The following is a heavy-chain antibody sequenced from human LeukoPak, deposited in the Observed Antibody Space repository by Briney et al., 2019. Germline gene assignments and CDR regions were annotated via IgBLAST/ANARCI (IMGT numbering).Heavy chain of an antibody. J-gene: IGHJ4*02. V-gene: IGHV4-59*01. CDR3: ARSYYLTGIDY. Sequence: SETLSLTCTVSGGSISSYYWSWIRQPPGKGLEWIGYMYYSGRTNYNPSLKGRVTISVDTSKNHFSLKLSSVTAADTAVYYCARSYYLTGIDYWGQGTLVTVSS. CDR1: GGSISSYY. D-gene: IGHD1-20*01. CDR2: MYYSGRT.